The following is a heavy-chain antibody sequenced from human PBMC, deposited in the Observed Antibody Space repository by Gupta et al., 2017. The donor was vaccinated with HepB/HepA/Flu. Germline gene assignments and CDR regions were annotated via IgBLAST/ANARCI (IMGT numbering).Heavy chain of an antibody. CDR1: GGSISSYY. J-gene: IGHJ4*02. CDR3: ARDLDY. Sequence: QVQLQESGPGLVKPSETLSLTCTVSGGSISSYYWSWIRQPPGKGLEWIGYIYYSGSTNYNPSLKSRVTISVDTSKNQFSLKLSSVTAADTAVYYCARDLDYWGQGTLVTGAS. CDR2: IYYSGST. V-gene: IGHV4-59*01.